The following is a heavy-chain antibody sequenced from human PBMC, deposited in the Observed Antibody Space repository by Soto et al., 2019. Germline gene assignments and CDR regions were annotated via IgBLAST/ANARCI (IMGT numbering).Heavy chain of an antibody. CDR2: INHSGTT. CDR1: GGSFSGYY. D-gene: IGHD3-10*01. J-gene: IGHJ5*02. CDR3: ARRTAGVSDTYFNSWFDP. V-gene: IGHV4-34*01. Sequence: QVHLQQWGAGLLKPSETLSLTCAVYGGSFSGYYWSWIRQPPGRGLEWIGEINHSGTTNYNPSLKSRVTISVDTSKNQFSLRVTSVTAADTALYYCARRTAGVSDTYFNSWFDPWGQGTLVTVSS.